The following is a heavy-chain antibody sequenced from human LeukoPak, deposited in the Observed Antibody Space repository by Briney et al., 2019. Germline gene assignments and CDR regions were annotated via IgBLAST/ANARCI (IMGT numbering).Heavy chain of an antibody. J-gene: IGHJ4*02. CDR3: ARVDYYDSSVFDY. V-gene: IGHV4-59*01. CDR1: GGSISSYY. Sequence: SETLSLTCTVSGGSISSYYWSWIRQPPGKGLEWIGYIYYSGSTNYNPSLKSRVTISVDTSKNQFSLILDSVTAADTAVYYCARVDYYDSSVFDYWGQGTLVTVSS. CDR2: IYYSGST. D-gene: IGHD3-22*01.